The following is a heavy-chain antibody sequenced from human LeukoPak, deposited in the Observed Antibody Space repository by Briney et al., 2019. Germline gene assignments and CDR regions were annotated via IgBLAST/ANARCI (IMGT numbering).Heavy chain of an antibody. V-gene: IGHV3-33*01. D-gene: IGHD2-2*01. CDR1: GFTFSSYG. CDR2: IWYDGSNK. CDR3: TRDGAPSYSSSTSCYDYYFDY. Sequence: GRSLRLSCAASGFTFSSYGMHWVRQAPGKGLEWVAVIWYDGSNKYYADSVKGRFTISRDNSKNTLYLQMNSLRAEGTAVYYCTRDGAPSYSSSTSCYDYYFDYWGQGTLVTVSS. J-gene: IGHJ4*02.